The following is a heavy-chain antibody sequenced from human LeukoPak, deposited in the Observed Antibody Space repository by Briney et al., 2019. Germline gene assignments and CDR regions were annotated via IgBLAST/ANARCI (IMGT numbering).Heavy chain of an antibody. Sequence: PGGSLRLSCAASGLTFSSYWMSWVRQAPGKGPEWVANIKPDGSGKYYVDSVKGRFTISRDNAENSLFLHMNSLRAEDTAVYYCARGAVAAAGDYWGRGTLVTVSS. CDR3: ARGAVAAAGDY. D-gene: IGHD6-13*01. CDR2: IKPDGSGK. CDR1: GLTFSSYW. J-gene: IGHJ4*02. V-gene: IGHV3-7*04.